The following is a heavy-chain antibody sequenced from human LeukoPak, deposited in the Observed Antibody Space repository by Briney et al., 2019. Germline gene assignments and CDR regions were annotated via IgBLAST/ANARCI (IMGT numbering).Heavy chain of an antibody. CDR1: GFSLSDYY. Sequence: PGVSLRLSCAVSGFSLSDYYMNWVRQAPGKGLEWISYVTSTGRSTNHADSVKGRFTISRDSAKNSVSLQLSSLTAEDTAVYYCARGRRGSYYTFQVWGQGTLVSVSS. J-gene: IGHJ4*02. V-gene: IGHV3-11*01. CDR2: VTSTGRST. CDR3: ARGRRGSYYTFQV. D-gene: IGHD3-16*01.